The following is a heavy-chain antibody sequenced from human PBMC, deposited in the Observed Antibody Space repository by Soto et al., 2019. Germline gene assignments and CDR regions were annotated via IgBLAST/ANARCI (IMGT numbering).Heavy chain of an antibody. CDR2: IYKDGST. CDR1: GIYVSTNY. V-gene: IGHV3-66*02. D-gene: IGHD6-19*01. Sequence: GGSLRLSCAASGIYVSTNYMSWVRQAPGKGLEWVSVIYKDGSTYYADSVKGRFTISRDSSRNTAVYYCTTAPPPHEQWLVGGAFDIWGQGXMVTVSS. J-gene: IGHJ3*02. CDR3: GAFDI.